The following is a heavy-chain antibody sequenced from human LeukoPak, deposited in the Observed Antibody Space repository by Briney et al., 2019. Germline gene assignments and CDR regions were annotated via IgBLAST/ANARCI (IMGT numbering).Heavy chain of an antibody. CDR3: ARDLSGFGGNRGLDY. J-gene: IGHJ4*02. V-gene: IGHV1-2*04. Sequence: ASVTVSCKASGYTFTGYYMHWVRQAPGQGLEWMGWINPNSGGTNYAQKFQGWVTMTRVTSISTAYMELSRLRSDDTAVYYCARDLSGFGGNRGLDYWGQGTLVTVSS. CDR2: INPNSGGT. CDR1: GYTFTGYY. D-gene: IGHD4-23*01.